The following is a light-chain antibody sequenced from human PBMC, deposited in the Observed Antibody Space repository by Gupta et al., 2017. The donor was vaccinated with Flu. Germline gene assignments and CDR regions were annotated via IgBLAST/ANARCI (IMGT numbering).Light chain of an antibody. CDR3: LQYNSFRT. J-gene: IGKJ1*01. CDR1: RGIRNG. CDR2: AAS. V-gene: IGKV1-17*01. Sequence: DIQMTQSPSSLSASVGDRVTITCRASRGIRNGLAWYQQKPGKAPNRLIYAASTLQPGVPSRFSGSGCGTEFTLTISSLQPEDFATYYWLQYNSFRTFGQGTKVEIK.